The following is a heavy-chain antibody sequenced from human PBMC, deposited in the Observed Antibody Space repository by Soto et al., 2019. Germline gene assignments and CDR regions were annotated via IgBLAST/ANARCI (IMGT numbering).Heavy chain of an antibody. Sequence: SETLSLTCTVSGGSISSGGYYWSWIRQHPGKGLEWIGYIYYSGSTYYNPSLKSRVTISVDTSKNQFSLKLSSVTAADTAMYYCARVRRVYMDVWGKGTTVTVSS. CDR1: GGSISSGGYY. J-gene: IGHJ6*03. CDR3: ARVRRVYMDV. CDR2: IYYSGST. V-gene: IGHV4-31*03.